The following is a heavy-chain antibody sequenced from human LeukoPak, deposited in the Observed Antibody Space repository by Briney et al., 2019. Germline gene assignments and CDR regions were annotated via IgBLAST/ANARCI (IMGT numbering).Heavy chain of an antibody. CDR1: GFSVIDSY. Sequence: GGSLRLSCAASGFSVIDSYMTWIRQAPGKGLEWVSTIYSDDRTFYADSVQGRFTISRDDSKNTLFLQMNSLRAEDTAMYYCVKNYYGSGITTDYWGQGMLVTVSS. J-gene: IGHJ4*02. V-gene: IGHV3-53*01. CDR3: VKNYYGSGITTDY. D-gene: IGHD3-10*01. CDR2: IYSDDRT.